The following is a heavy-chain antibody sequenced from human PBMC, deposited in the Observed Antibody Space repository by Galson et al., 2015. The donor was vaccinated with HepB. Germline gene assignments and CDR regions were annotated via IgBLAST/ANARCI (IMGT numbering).Heavy chain of an antibody. CDR1: GFTFSNYG. J-gene: IGHJ4*02. V-gene: IGHV3-33*01. CDR2: IWYDGDPK. CDR3: AGGPLRERDIWSRHYTRPDF. Sequence: SLRLSCAASGFTFSNYGMHWVRQAPGKGLEWVAVIWYDGDPKYYADSVKGRFTVSRDTSKSTLYLQMNSLRVGDTAVYYCAGGPLRERDIWSRHYTRPDFWGQGTLVTVSS. D-gene: IGHD3-3*01.